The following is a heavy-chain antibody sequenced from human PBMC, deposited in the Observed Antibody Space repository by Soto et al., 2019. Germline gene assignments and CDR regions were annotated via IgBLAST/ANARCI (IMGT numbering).Heavy chain of an antibody. V-gene: IGHV3-23*01. CDR1: GFTFSSYA. Sequence: EVQLLESGGGLVQPGGSLRLSCAASGFTFSSYAMSWVRQAPGKGLEWVSAISGSGGSTYYADTVRGRFTIARDNSKNTLYLQIIRLRAEDTDVYYCARTIFGVVNAFDIWGQGTMVTVSS. D-gene: IGHD3-3*01. J-gene: IGHJ3*02. CDR3: ARTIFGVVNAFDI. CDR2: ISGSGGST.